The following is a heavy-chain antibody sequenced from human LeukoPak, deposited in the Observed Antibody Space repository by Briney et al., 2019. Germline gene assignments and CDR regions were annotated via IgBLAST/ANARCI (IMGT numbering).Heavy chain of an antibody. V-gene: IGHV3-74*01. CDR3: SRRGIGARPFDY. CDR2: ISTDGSTT. D-gene: IGHD6-6*01. J-gene: IGHJ4*02. Sequence: PGGSLRLSCAASGFTFSSYWMHWVRQAPGKGLVWVSRISTDGSTTTYADSVKGRFTISRDNAKKTLYLQMNSLRAEDTAVYYCSRRGIGARPFDYWGQGTLVTVSP. CDR1: GFTFSSYW.